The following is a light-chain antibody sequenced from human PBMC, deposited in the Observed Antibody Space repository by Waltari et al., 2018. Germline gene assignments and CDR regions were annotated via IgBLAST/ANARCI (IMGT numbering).Light chain of an antibody. CDR3: ASWDDTLNGPV. Sequence: QSVLTQPPSASGAPGQRVTISCSASSSTVGGNPVSWYQQLPGTAPKLLIRNNNRRPSGVPKRFSGSKSGTSASLAISGLQSVDEAYYYCASWDDTLNGPVFGGGTKLTVL. CDR2: NNN. CDR1: SSTVGGNP. V-gene: IGLV1-44*01. J-gene: IGLJ3*02.